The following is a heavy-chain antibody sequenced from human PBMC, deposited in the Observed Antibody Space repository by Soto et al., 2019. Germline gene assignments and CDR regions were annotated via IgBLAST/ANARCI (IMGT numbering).Heavy chain of an antibody. Sequence: PGESLKISCKGSGYSFTSYWIGWVRQMPGKGLEWMGIIYPGDSDTRYSPSFQGQVTISADKSISTAYLQWSSLKASDTAMYYCARLTYCGGDCYSDYYYGMDVWGQGTTVTSP. CDR2: IYPGDSDT. V-gene: IGHV5-51*01. CDR1: GYSFTSYW. J-gene: IGHJ6*02. CDR3: ARLTYCGGDCYSDYYYGMDV. D-gene: IGHD2-21*02.